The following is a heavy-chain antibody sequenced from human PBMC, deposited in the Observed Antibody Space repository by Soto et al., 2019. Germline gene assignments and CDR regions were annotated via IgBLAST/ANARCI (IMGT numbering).Heavy chain of an antibody. V-gene: IGHV5-51*01. CDR3: ARRDIVVVPAADWFDP. CDR2: IYPGDSDT. Sequence: GESLKISCKGSGYSFTSYWIGWVRQMPGKGLEWMGIIYPGDSDTRYSPSFQGQVTISADKSISTAYLQWSSLKASDTAMYYCARRDIVVVPAADWFDPWGQGTLVTVSS. D-gene: IGHD2-2*01. J-gene: IGHJ5*02. CDR1: GYSFTSYW.